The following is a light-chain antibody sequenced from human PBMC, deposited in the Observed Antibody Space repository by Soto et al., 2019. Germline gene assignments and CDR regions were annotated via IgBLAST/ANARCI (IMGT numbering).Light chain of an antibody. CDR2: KAS. V-gene: IGKV1-5*03. J-gene: IGKJ1*01. CDR3: QQYDKYSPWA. CDR1: QNIGSW. Sequence: DIQMTQSPSTLSASVGDRVTITCRASQNIGSWLAWYQQKPGKAPKLLIDKASILDSGVPSRFGGSGSGTEFTLTISSLKPDDSSTYYCQQYDKYSPWAFGKGTKGEI.